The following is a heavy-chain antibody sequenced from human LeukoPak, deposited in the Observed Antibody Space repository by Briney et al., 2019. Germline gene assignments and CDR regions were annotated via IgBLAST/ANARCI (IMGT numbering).Heavy chain of an antibody. Sequence: SQTLSLTCTVSGGSISSGGYYWSWIRQHPGKGLEWIGYIYYSGSTYYNPSLKSRVTISVDTSKNQFSLKLSSVTAADTAVYYCARGVVSSSTSSRPVGAHAFDIWGQGTMVTVSS. CDR1: GGSISSGGYY. D-gene: IGHD2-2*01. V-gene: IGHV4-31*03. J-gene: IGHJ3*02. CDR2: IYYSGST. CDR3: ARGVVSSSTSSRPVGAHAFDI.